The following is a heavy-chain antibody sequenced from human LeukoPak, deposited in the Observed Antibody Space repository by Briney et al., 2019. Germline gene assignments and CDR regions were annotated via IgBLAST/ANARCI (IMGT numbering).Heavy chain of an antibody. J-gene: IGHJ3*02. V-gene: IGHV1-18*01. CDR2: ISVNNGDT. CDR3: AREGYTSGFPFDI. D-gene: IGHD6-19*01. Sequence: ASVEVSCKASGYSFINYGISWVRQAPGQGLGWMGWISVNNGDTNFAQKLQGRVTMTTDTSTSTAYMELRSLRSDDTAVYYCAREGYTSGFPFDIWGQGTMVTVSS. CDR1: GYSFINYG.